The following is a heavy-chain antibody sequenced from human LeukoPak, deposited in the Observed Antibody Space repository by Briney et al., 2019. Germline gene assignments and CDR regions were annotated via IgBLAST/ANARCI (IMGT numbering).Heavy chain of an antibody. CDR2: IYYSGST. J-gene: IGHJ4*02. CDR3: ARLSKGRYFDYIFGS. V-gene: IGHV4-39*01. D-gene: IGHD3-9*01. Sequence: KPSETLSLMCTVSGDSVSSYEYYWGWIRQPPGKGPEWIGNIYYSGSTYYNPSLKSRVTMSVDTSKNQFSLKMNSVTAADTAVYYCARLSKGRYFDYIFGSWGQGTLVTVSS. CDR1: GDSVSSYEYY.